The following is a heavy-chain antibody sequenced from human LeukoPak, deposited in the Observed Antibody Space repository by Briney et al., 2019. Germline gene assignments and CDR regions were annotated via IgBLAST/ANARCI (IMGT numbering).Heavy chain of an antibody. CDR2: IYYSGST. CDR1: GGSISSYY. D-gene: IGHD4-23*01. J-gene: IGHJ3*02. CDR3: ARDDYDGDYVFDI. V-gene: IGHV4-59*12. Sequence: SETLSLTCTVSGGSISSYYWSWIRQPPGKGLEWIGYIYYSGSTNYNPSLKSRVTMSVDTSKNQFSLKLSSVTAADTAVYYYARDDYDGDYVFDIWGQGAIVIVSS.